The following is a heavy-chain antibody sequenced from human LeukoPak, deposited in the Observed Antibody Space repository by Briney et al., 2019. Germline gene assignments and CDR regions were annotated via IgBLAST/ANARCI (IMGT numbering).Heavy chain of an antibody. CDR2: ISGSGGST. D-gene: IGHD3-22*01. Sequence: GGSLRLSCAASGFTFSSYAMSWVRQAPGKGLEWVSAISGSGGSTYYADSVKGRFTISRDNSKNTLYLQMNSLRADDTAVYYCARYYHDSSGYPYYFDYWGQGALVTVSS. CDR1: GFTFSSYA. CDR3: ARYYHDSSGYPYYFDY. J-gene: IGHJ4*02. V-gene: IGHV3-23*01.